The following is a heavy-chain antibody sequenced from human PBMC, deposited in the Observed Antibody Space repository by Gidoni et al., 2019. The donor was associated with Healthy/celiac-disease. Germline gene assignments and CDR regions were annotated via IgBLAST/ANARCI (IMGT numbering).Heavy chain of an antibody. Sequence: QVQLQQWGARLLKPSETLSLTCAVYGGSFSGYYWSWIRQPPGKGLEWIGEINHSGSTNYNPSLKSRVTISVDTSKNQFSLKLSSVTAADTAVYYCARGRLGRGYSYGKFYFDYWGQGTLVTVSS. CDR2: INHSGST. CDR3: ARGRLGRGYSYGKFYFDY. CDR1: GGSFSGYY. V-gene: IGHV4-34*01. D-gene: IGHD5-18*01. J-gene: IGHJ4*02.